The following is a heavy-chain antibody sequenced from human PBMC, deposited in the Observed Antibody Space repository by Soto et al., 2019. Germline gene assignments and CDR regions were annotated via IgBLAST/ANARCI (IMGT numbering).Heavy chain of an antibody. V-gene: IGHV1-3*01. CDR1: GYTFTSYA. CDR3: ARGHCRKRAGCYYYMDV. D-gene: IGHD2-21*01. Sequence: QVQLVQSGAEVKKPGASVKVSCKASGYTFTSYAMHWVRQAPGQRLEWMGWINAGNGNTKYSQKFQGRVTITRDTSASTAYMELSSLRSEDTAVYYCARGHCRKRAGCYYYMDVWGKGTTVTVSS. CDR2: INAGNGNT. J-gene: IGHJ6*03.